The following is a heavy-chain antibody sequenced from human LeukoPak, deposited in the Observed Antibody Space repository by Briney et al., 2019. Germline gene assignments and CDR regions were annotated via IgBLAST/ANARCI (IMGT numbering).Heavy chain of an antibody. D-gene: IGHD6-13*01. J-gene: IGHJ5*02. CDR1: GGSISSGSYY. Sequence: SETLSLTCTVSGGSISSGSYYWSWIRQPAGKGLEWIGRIYTSGSTYYNPSLKSRVTMSVDTSKTQFSLKLSSVTAADTAVYYCARDRSSSWSNWFDPWGQGTLVTVSS. CDR3: ARDRSSSWSNWFDP. V-gene: IGHV4-61*02. CDR2: IYTSGST.